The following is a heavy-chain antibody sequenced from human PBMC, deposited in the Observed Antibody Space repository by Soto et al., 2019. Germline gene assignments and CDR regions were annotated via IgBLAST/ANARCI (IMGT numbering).Heavy chain of an antibody. CDR1: GFMFTRYS. J-gene: IGHJ4*02. Sequence: ASLRLSCAASGFMFTRYSMNGVRQAPGKGLEWVSSISSTTNYIYYGDSMKGRFTISRDNAKNSLYLEMNSLRAEDTAVYYCARESEDLTSNFDYWGQGTLVTVSS. V-gene: IGHV3-21*06. CDR2: ISSTTNYI. CDR3: ARESEDLTSNFDY.